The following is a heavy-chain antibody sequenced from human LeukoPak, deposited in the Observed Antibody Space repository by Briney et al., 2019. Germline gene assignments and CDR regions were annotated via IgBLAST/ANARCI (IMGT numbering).Heavy chain of an antibody. V-gene: IGHV3-30*03. CDR1: KFTFSDYS. CDR2: ISYDGSNK. J-gene: IGHJ4*02. Sequence: GGSLRLSCAASKFTFSDYSMSWVRQAPGKGLEWVAVISYDGSNKYYADSVKGRFTTSRDNSKNTLYLQMNSLRAEDTALYYCARDGNFYYGPGSYCDYWGQGTLVTVSS. D-gene: IGHD3-10*01. CDR3: ARDGNFYYGPGSYCDY.